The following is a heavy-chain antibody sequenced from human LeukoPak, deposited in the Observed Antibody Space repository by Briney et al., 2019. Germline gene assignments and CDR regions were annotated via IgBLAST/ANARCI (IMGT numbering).Heavy chain of an antibody. J-gene: IGHJ4*02. D-gene: IGHD2-21*02. CDR3: AQGGHDFNPFYY. CDR2: IKGGGGDP. Sequence: HPGGSLRLSCAASGFTFSTYAMGWVRQAPGEGQEWVSSIKGGGGDPFYADSVRGRFTISRDKSKNTLYLQLNSLRAEDTAVYFCAQGGHDFNPFYYWGQGTLVTVSS. V-gene: IGHV3-23*01. CDR1: GFTFSTYA.